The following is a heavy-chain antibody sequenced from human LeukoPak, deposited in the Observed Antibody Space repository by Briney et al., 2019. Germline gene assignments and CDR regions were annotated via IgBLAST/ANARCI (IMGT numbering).Heavy chain of an antibody. CDR2: INANTGNP. Sequence: ASVKVSCKASGYDFTSYAVNWVRQAPGQGLEWMGWINANTGNPTYAQGFTGRFVFSLDTSVSTAYLQISSLKAEDTAVYYCARDRGGLYYYDSSDYWGQGTLVTVSS. V-gene: IGHV7-4-1*02. CDR3: ARDRGGLYYYDSSDY. J-gene: IGHJ4*02. D-gene: IGHD3-22*01. CDR1: GYDFTSYA.